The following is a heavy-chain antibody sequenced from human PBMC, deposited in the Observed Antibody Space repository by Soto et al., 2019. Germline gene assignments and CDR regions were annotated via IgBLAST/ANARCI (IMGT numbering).Heavy chain of an antibody. CDR2: ISSSSSYI. CDR3: ASPPYYYDTSGYSY. V-gene: IGHV3-21*01. J-gene: IGHJ4*02. D-gene: IGHD3-22*01. Sequence: EVQLVESGGGLVKPGGSLRLSCAASGFTFSSYNMNWVRQAPGKGLEWVSSISSSSSYIYYADSVKGRFTISRDNAKNSLYLQTNSLRAEDTAVYYCASPPYYYDTSGYSYWGQGTLVTVSS. CDR1: GFTFSSYN.